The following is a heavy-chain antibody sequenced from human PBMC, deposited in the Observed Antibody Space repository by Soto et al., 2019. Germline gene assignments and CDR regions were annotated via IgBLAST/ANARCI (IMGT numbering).Heavy chain of an antibody. Sequence: PVGSLRLSFAASGFTFSNAWMSWVRQAPGKGLEWVGRIKSKTDGGTTDYAAPVKGRFTISRDDSKNTLYLQMNSLKTEDTAVYYYTTEPAPLGVATINSIDYWGQGTLVTVSS. J-gene: IGHJ4*02. V-gene: IGHV3-15*01. CDR3: TTEPAPLGVATINSIDY. CDR2: IKSKTDGGTT. D-gene: IGHD5-12*01. CDR1: GFTFSNAW.